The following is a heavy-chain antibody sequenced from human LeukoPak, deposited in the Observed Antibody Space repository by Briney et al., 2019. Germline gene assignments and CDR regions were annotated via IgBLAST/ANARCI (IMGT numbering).Heavy chain of an antibody. CDR1: GESISSHY. CDR3: AXXXXVRGPMEYYYYYMDV. D-gene: IGHD2/OR15-2a*01. J-gene: IGHJ6*03. Sequence: SETLSLTCNVSGESISSHYWSWTRQSPGKGLEWIGYITNSGTTKFNPSLKSRVTISRDTSKNQISLRLSSVTAADTAVFFCAXXXXVRGPMEYYYYYMDVWGRGTTVIVSS. V-gene: IGHV4-59*03. CDR2: ITNSGTT.